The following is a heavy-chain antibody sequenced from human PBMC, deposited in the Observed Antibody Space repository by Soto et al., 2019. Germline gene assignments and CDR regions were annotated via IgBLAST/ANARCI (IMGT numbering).Heavy chain of an antibody. J-gene: IGHJ6*03. CDR2: ISYDGSNK. D-gene: IGHD2-2*01. CDR3: AKGGEDIVVVPAAMDYYYYMDV. Sequence: GGSLRLSCAASGFTFSSYGMHWVRQAPGKGLEWVAVISYDGSNKYYADSVKGRFTISRDNSKNTLYLQMNSLRAEDTAVYYCAKGGEDIVVVPAAMDYYYYMDVWGKGTTVTVSS. CDR1: GFTFSSYG. V-gene: IGHV3-30*18.